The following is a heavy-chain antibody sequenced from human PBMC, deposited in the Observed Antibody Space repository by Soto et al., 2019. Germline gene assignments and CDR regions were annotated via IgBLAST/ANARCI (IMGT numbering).Heavy chain of an antibody. CDR3: AVAVAGPTAIGY. D-gene: IGHD6-19*01. J-gene: IGHJ4*02. CDR1: GFTFSSYW. CDR2: INSDGSST. V-gene: IGHV3-74*01. Sequence: GGSLRLSCAASGFTFSSYWMHWVRQVPGKGLVWVSRINSDGSSTTYADSVKGRFTISRDNAKNTLYLQMNSLRAEDTAVYYCAVAVAGPTAIGYWGQGTLVAVSS.